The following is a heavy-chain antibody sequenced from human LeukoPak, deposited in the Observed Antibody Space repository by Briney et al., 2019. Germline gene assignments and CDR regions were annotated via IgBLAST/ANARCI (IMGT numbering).Heavy chain of an antibody. CDR2: ISGSGGST. V-gene: IGHV3-23*01. Sequence: PGGSLRLSCAASGFTFSSYAMSWVRQAPGKGLEWVSAISGSGGSTYYADSVKGRFTISRDNSKNTLYLQMNSLRAEDTAVYYCAKDLQVLRFLECPFDYWGQGTLVTVSS. CDR1: GFTFSSYA. D-gene: IGHD3-3*01. J-gene: IGHJ4*02. CDR3: AKDLQVLRFLECPFDY.